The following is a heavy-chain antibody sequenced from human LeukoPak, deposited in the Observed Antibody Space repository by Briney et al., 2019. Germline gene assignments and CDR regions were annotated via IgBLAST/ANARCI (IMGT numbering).Heavy chain of an antibody. V-gene: IGHV4-39*01. J-gene: IGHJ4*02. CDR1: GGSISSSSYY. D-gene: IGHD3-10*01. CDR3: ARQRWFGELSPVYFDY. CDR2: IYYSGST. Sequence: XETLSLTCTVAGGSISSSSYYWGWIRQPPGKGLEWIGSIYYSGSTYYNPSLKSRVTISVDTSKNQFSLKLSSVTAADTAVYYCARQRWFGELSPVYFDYWGQGTLVTVSS.